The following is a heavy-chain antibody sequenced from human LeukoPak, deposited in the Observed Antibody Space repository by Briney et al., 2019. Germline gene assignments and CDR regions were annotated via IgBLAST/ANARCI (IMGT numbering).Heavy chain of an antibody. J-gene: IGHJ3*02. Sequence: SVKVSCKASGGTFNSYAISWVRQAPGQGLEWMGRIIPILGIANYAQKFQGRVRITADKSTSTAYMELSSLRSEDTAVYYCARAILGYCSSTSCWPEDIWGQGTMVTVSS. CDR2: IIPILGIA. V-gene: IGHV1-69*04. CDR3: ARAILGYCSSTSCWPEDI. CDR1: GGTFNSYA. D-gene: IGHD2-2*01.